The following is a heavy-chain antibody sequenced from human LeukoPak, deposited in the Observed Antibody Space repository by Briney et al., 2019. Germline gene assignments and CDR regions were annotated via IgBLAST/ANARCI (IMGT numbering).Heavy chain of an antibody. CDR2: IIPILGIA. J-gene: IGHJ5*02. CDR3: AREGYYDSRARADWFDP. D-gene: IGHD3-22*01. V-gene: IGHV1-69*04. CDR1: GGTFSSYT. Sequence: ASVKVSCKASGGTFSSYTISWVRQAPGQGLEWMRRIIPILGIANYAQKFQGRVTITADKSTSTAYMELSSLRSEDTAVYYCAREGYYDSRARADWFDPWGQGTLVTVSS.